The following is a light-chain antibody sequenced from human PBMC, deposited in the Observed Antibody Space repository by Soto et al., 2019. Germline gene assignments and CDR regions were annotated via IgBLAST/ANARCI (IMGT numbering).Light chain of an antibody. CDR3: QQYDRSLYT. CDR2: SAS. V-gene: IGKV3-20*01. J-gene: IGKJ2*01. CDR1: QSVSSTY. Sequence: EIVLTQSPGTLSLSPGERATLSCRASQSVSSTYLAWYQQKPGQAPRLLIYSASTRATGIPDRFSGSGSGTEFTLTISRLEPEDFAVYYCQQYDRSLYTFGQGTKLEIK.